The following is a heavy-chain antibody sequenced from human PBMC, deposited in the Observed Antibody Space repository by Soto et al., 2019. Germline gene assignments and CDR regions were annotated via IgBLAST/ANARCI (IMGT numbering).Heavy chain of an antibody. D-gene: IGHD3-3*01. CDR1: GFTFSSYW. CDR3: ARDLRFLEWLRTGDWFDP. CDR2: IKQDGSEK. V-gene: IGHV3-7*01. Sequence: EVQLVESGGGLVQPGGSLRLSCAASGFTFSSYWMSWVRQAPGKGLEWVANIKQDGSEKYYVDSVKGRFTISRDNAKNSLYLQMNSLRAEDTAVYYCARDLRFLEWLRTGDWFDPWGQGTLVTVSS. J-gene: IGHJ5*02.